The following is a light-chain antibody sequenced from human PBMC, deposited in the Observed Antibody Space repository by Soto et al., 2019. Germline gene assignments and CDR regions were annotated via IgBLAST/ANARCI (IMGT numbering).Light chain of an antibody. J-gene: IGLJ2*01. Sequence: QPVLTQSPSASASLGASVKLTCTLSSGHISYAIAWHQQQPEKGLRYLMKLNSDGSHNKGDGIPDRFSGSSSGAERYLTISSLQSEDEADYYCQTWGTGIRVFGGGTKLTVL. CDR2: LNSDGSH. V-gene: IGLV4-69*01. CDR3: QTWGTGIRV. CDR1: SGHISYA.